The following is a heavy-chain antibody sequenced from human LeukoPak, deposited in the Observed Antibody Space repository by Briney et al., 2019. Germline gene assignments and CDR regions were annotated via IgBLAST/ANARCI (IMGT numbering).Heavy chain of an antibody. CDR3: ARDTAMKAFDY. CDR1: GFTFSSYD. D-gene: IGHD5-18*01. J-gene: IGHJ4*02. CDR2: ISSGGRTI. V-gene: IGHV3-48*03. Sequence: GGSLRLSCAASGFTFSSYDMNWVRQAPGKGLEWVSYISSGGRTIHYADSVKGRFTISRDSAKTSLYLQMNSLRAEDTAVYYCARDTAMKAFDYWGQGTLVTVSS.